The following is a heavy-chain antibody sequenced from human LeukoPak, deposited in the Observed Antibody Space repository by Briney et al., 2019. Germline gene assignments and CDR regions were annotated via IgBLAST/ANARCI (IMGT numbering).Heavy chain of an antibody. CDR1: GFTFSNYA. V-gene: IGHV3-23*01. D-gene: IGHD6-25*01. CDR2: LSGSGGSA. J-gene: IGHJ4*02. CDR3: ARNGRTYSSVISY. Sequence: PGGSLRLSCAASGFTFSNYAMSWVRQAPGKGLEWVSALSGSGGSAYYADSVKGRFTISRDNSKNTLYLQMNSLRAEDTAVYYCARNGRTYSSVISYWGQGTLVTVSS.